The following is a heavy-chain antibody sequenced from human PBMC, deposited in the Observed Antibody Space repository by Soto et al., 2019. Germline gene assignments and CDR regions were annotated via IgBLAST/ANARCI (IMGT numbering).Heavy chain of an antibody. V-gene: IGHV3-30*04. CDR1: GFTFDTYG. Sequence: QVHLVESGGGVVQPGRSLRLSCVASGFTFDTYGIHWVRQAPGKGLQWVALIAYEGSNKYYADSVRGRFTISRDNSKSTLYLQMDTLRPEDTGVYYCARVTPGNNLYYFSGLDFWGQGTSVTVSS. J-gene: IGHJ6*02. CDR2: IAYEGSNK. D-gene: IGHD1-1*01. CDR3: ARVTPGNNLYYFSGLDF.